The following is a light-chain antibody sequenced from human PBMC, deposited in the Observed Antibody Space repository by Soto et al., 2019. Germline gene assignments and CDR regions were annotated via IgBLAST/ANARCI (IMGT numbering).Light chain of an antibody. J-gene: IGLJ1*01. CDR3: SSYTSTSTLYV. Sequence: QSALTQPASVSGSPGQSITISCTGTSSDIGGYNYVSWYQQLPGKVPKLIIYDVSNRPSGVSDRFSGSKSGNAASLTISGLQAEDDADYCCSSYTSTSTLYVFGTGSKLTV. V-gene: IGLV2-14*03. CDR2: DVS. CDR1: SSDIGGYNY.